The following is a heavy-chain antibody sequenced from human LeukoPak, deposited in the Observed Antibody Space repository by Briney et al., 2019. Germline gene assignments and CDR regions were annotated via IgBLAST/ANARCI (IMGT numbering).Heavy chain of an antibody. CDR1: GYTFTNYH. Sequence: ASVKVSCKASGYTFTNYHINWVRQASGQGLEWMGWMSPDSGLTGYAQKFQGRVTMTGNTSISTVYMELSSLTPEDTAVYYCARGEPKSTSRDYWGQGTLVTVSS. V-gene: IGHV1-8*01. J-gene: IGHJ4*02. CDR3: ARGEPKSTSRDY. CDR2: MSPDSGLT.